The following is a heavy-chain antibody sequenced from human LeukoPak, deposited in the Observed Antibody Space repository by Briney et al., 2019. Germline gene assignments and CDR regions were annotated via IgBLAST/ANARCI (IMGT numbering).Heavy chain of an antibody. CDR2: IIPILGIA. Sequence: SLKVSCKASGGTFSSYAISWVRQAPGQGLEWMGRIIPILGIANYAQKFQGRVTITADESTSTAYMELSSLRSEDTAVYYCARSFGYSGYVYYFDYWGQGTLVTVSS. D-gene: IGHD5-12*01. J-gene: IGHJ4*02. V-gene: IGHV1-69*04. CDR3: ARSFGYSGYVYYFDY. CDR1: GGTFSSYA.